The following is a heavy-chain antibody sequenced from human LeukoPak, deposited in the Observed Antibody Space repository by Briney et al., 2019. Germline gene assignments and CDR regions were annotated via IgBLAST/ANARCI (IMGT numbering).Heavy chain of an antibody. V-gene: IGHV3-30*02. J-gene: IGHJ3*02. CDR1: GFTFSSYC. D-gene: IGHD2-2*01. CDR2: IRYDGSNK. CDR3: AKSGHCSTTSCYQADAFDI. Sequence: GGSLRVSCAASGFTFSSYCTHWVRQAPGKGLEWMGFIRYDGSNKNYADSVKGRFTITRDNSKNTLYLQMNSLRAEDTAVYYCAKSGHCSTTSCYQADAFDIWGQGTMVTVSS.